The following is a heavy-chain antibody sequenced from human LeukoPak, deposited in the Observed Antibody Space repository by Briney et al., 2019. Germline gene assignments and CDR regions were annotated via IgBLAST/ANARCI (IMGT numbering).Heavy chain of an antibody. Sequence: GGSLRLFCAASGFTFSSYWMHWVRQAPGKGLVWASRINSDGSSTNYADSVKGRFTISRDNAKNTLYLQMNSLRAEDTAVYYCARSSDYTEHHDFDYWGQGALVTVSS. D-gene: IGHD4-11*01. J-gene: IGHJ4*02. CDR1: GFTFSSYW. CDR3: ARSSDYTEHHDFDY. CDR2: INSDGSST. V-gene: IGHV3-74*01.